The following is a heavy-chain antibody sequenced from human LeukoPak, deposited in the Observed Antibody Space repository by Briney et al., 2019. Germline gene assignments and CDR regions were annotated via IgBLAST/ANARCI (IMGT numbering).Heavy chain of an antibody. D-gene: IGHD6-13*01. CDR3: ARVGEQQLVDAFDI. Sequence: GGSLRLSCAASGFIFSSYWMSWVRQAPGKGLEWVANIKQDGSEKYYVDSVKGRFTISRDNAKNSLYLQMNSLRAEDTAVYYCARVGEQQLVDAFDIWGQGTMVTVSS. V-gene: IGHV3-7*01. CDR2: IKQDGSEK. CDR1: GFIFSSYW. J-gene: IGHJ3*02.